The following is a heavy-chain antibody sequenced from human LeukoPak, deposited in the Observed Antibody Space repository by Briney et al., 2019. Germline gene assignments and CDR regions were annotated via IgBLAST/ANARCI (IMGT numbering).Heavy chain of an antibody. CDR1: GFTFSSYG. Sequence: PGGSLRLSCVASGFTFSSYGMHWVRQAPGKGLEWVSYISSSSDTIYYADSVKGRFTISRDNAENSLYLQMNSLRDQDTALYYCARDLRSGWYYFDFWGQGTLVTVSS. CDR2: ISSSSDTI. D-gene: IGHD6-19*01. V-gene: IGHV3-48*02. J-gene: IGHJ4*02. CDR3: ARDLRSGWYYFDF.